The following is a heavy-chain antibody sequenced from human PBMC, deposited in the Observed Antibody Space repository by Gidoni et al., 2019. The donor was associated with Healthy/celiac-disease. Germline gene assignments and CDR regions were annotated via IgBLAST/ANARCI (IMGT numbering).Heavy chain of an antibody. D-gene: IGHD6-6*01. CDR2: ISGSAAST. Sequence: EVQLLESGGGLVQPGGSLRLSCAASGFTFTSYGMSWVRQAPGKGLEWVSAISGSAASTYYADSVKGRFTISRDNSKNTLYLQMNSLRAEDTAVYYCAKASEGSSYPYYYYYYYMDVWGKGTTVTVSS. V-gene: IGHV3-23*01. CDR3: AKASEGSSYPYYYYYYYMDV. J-gene: IGHJ6*03. CDR1: GFTFTSYG.